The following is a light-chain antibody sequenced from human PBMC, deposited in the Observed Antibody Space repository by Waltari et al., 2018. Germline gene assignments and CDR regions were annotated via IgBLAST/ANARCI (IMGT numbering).Light chain of an antibody. CDR2: YDN. CDR3: QVWDANTDPGV. Sequence: SYVLTQPPSVSVAPGETARITCGRNTIESKSVHWYRQRPGQAPGVVICYDNDRAAGIPERFSGANAGNTATLTISRVEAGDEADYYCQVWDANTDPGVFGTGTEVTVL. CDR1: TIESKS. J-gene: IGLJ1*01. V-gene: IGLV3-21*01.